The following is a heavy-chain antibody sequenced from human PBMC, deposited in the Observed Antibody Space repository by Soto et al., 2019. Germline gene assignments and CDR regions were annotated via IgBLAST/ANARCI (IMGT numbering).Heavy chain of an antibody. CDR2: INPNNGGT. CDR3: AKEVAAGGPFDY. V-gene: IGHV1-2*02. CDR1: GYTFTGHY. J-gene: IGHJ4*02. D-gene: IGHD2-15*01. Sequence: GASVKVSCKSSGYTFTGHYLHWVRQAPGQGLEWMGWINPNNGGTNYAQKFQDRVTMTRDTSISTAYMELSRLRSDDTAVYYCAKEVAAGGPFDYWGQGTLVTVSS.